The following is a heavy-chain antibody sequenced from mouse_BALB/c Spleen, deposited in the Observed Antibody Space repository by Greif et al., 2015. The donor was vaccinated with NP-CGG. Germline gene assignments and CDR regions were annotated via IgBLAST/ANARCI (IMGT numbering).Heavy chain of an antibody. CDR2: INPSNGGT. CDR3: TRSTRITTGDY. Sequence: VQLQQSGAELVKPGASVKLSCKASGYTFTSYYMYWVKQRPGQGLEWIGEINPSNGGTNFNEKFTSKATQTVDKSSSPAFMKRSSLTSEDSAVYYCTRSTRITTGDYCGQGTTLTVSS. J-gene: IGHJ2*01. CDR1: GYTFTSYY. V-gene: IGHV1S81*02. D-gene: IGHD2-4*01.